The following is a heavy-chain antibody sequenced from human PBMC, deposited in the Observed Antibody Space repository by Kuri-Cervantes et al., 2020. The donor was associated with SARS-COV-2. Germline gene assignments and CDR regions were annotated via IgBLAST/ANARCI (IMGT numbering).Heavy chain of an antibody. CDR2: INHLGST. V-gene: IGHV4-34*01. J-gene: IGHJ5*02. CDR1: GGSFSGYY. Sequence: SQTLSLTCAVYGGSFSGYYWSWSRPPRGRGLEWVGEINHLGSTNYNPSLKSRITISVDTSKRQFSLKLSSVTAADTAMYYCSSNKLGAGVAPDHWGQGTLVTVSS. D-gene: IGHD1-26*01. CDR3: SSNKLGAGVAPDH.